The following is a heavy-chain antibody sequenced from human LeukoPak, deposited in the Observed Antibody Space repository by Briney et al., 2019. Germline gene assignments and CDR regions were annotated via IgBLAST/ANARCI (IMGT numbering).Heavy chain of an antibody. Sequence: SETLSLTCAVYGGLFSGYYWTWIRQSPGKGLEWIGEINPSGSTYYNPSLKSRLTISRDTSKNQISLRLSSVTAADTAVYYCARGRQEISMILVVMTGVSYYLDVWGKGTTVTVS. D-gene: IGHD3-22*01. CDR3: ARGRQEISMILVVMTGVSYYLDV. CDR2: INPSGST. CDR1: GGLFSGYY. V-gene: IGHV4-34*01. J-gene: IGHJ6*03.